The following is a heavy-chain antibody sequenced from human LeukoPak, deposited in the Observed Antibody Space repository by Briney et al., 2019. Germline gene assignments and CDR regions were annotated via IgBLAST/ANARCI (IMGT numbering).Heavy chain of an antibody. CDR2: ISYDGSNK. Sequence: PGRSLRLSCAASGFIFSSYGMHWVRQAPGKGLEWVALISYDGSNKYYADSVKGRFTISRDNSKNTLYLQMNSLRAEDTAVYYCAKDTGTGSRGYFDYWGQGTLVTVSS. CDR3: AKDTGTGSRGYFDY. D-gene: IGHD1-7*01. CDR1: GFIFSSYG. J-gene: IGHJ4*02. V-gene: IGHV3-30*18.